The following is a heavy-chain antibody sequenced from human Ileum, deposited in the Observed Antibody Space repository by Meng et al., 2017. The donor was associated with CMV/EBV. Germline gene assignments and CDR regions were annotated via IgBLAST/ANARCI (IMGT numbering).Heavy chain of an antibody. CDR1: GDSISSYF. CDR2: INTSGKT. V-gene: IGHV4-4*07. D-gene: IGHD3-16*01. Sequence: QVHLQQSAPGLLKPSETLSLLCTVSGDSISSYFWSWIRQPAGKGLEWIGRINTSGKTTYSPSLKSRVTMSLDTSKNQFSLRLTSVSAADTALYYCARDLIRDDTGSWFDPWGQGTLVTVSS. CDR3: ARDLIRDDTGSWFDP. J-gene: IGHJ5*02.